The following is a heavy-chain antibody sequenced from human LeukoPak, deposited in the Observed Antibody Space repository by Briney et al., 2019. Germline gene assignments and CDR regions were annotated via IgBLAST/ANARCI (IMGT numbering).Heavy chain of an antibody. CDR3: ARGAEDIVVVPAAGNWFDP. V-gene: IGHV4-34*01. CDR2: INHSGST. Sequence: SETLSLTCAVDGGSFSGYYWSWIRQPPGKGLEWIGEINHSGSTNYNPSLKSRVTISVDTSKNQFSLKLSSVTAADTAVYYCARGAEDIVVVPAAGNWFDPWGQGTLVTVSS. J-gene: IGHJ5*02. D-gene: IGHD2-2*01. CDR1: GGSFSGYY.